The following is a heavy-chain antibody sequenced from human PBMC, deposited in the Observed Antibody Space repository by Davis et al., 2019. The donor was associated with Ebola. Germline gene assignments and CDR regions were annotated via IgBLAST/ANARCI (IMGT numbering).Heavy chain of an antibody. J-gene: IGHJ4*02. CDR2: INHSGST. V-gene: IGHV4-34*01. CDR3: ARLLYCYIWGRYRYGFGY. D-gene: IGHD3-16*02. Sequence: SETLSLTCAVYGGSFSGYYWSWIRQPPGKGLEWIGEINHSGSTNYNPSLQSRVTISVDTSKNQFSLNLSSVTAADTAVYSCARLLYCYIWGRYRYGFGYWGPGTLVTVSS. CDR1: GGSFSGYY.